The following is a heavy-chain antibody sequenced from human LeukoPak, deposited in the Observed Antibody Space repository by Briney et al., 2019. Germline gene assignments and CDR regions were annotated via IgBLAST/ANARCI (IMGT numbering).Heavy chain of an antibody. CDR1: GFTFSTYG. J-gene: IGHJ4*02. D-gene: IGHD1-26*01. CDR3: AKVRSRQRFGDVGLDH. Sequence: GGSLRLSCAASGFTFSTYGMHWVRQAPGKGLEWVAFIRYDGSNKYYADSVKGRFTISRDNSKNTLFLQMNSLRADDTAFYYCAKVRSRQRFGDVGLDHWGPGTLVTVSS. CDR2: IRYDGSNK. V-gene: IGHV3-30*02.